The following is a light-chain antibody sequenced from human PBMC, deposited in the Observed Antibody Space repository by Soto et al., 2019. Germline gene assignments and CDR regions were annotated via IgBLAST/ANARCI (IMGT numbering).Light chain of an antibody. CDR2: TNS. V-gene: IGLV1-44*01. CDR1: NSNISRKT. J-gene: IGLJ1*01. CDR3: AAWDDSLNGFDG. Sequence: QSVMIQHPSASGTPGQRVTISCSGSNSNISRKTANGYREHPCTDPKLSNHTNSQRPSAIPERFSGTKSCTSACLAISGLQSEDDADYYGAAWDDSLNGFDGVGTGTKATVL.